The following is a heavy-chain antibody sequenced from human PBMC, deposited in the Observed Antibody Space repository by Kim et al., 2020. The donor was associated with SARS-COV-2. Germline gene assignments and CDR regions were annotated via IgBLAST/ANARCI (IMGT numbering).Heavy chain of an antibody. CDR2: IKKNGSEK. D-gene: IGHD6-19*01. CDR3: ARREWLDEY. V-gene: IGHV3-7*03. J-gene: IGHJ4*02. Sequence: GGSLRLSCAASGFTFSRYWMSWVRQAPGKGLEWVANIKKNGSEKYYADSVKGRFTISRDNAKNSLYLQMNSLRAEDTAVYYCARREWLDEYWGQGTLVTGSS. CDR1: GFTFSRYW.